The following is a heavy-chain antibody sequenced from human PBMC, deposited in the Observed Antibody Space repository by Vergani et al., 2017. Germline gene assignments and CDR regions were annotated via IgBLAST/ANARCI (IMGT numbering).Heavy chain of an antibody. J-gene: IGHJ6*02. V-gene: IGHV3-43D*03. Sequence: EVQLVESGGVVVQPGGSLRLSCAASGFTFDDYAMHWVRQAPGKGLEWVSLISWDGGCTYYADSVKGRFTISRDNSKNSLYLQMNSLRAEDTALYYCAKDIAAAGTHYYYYGMDVWGQG. CDR2: ISWDGGCT. CDR1: GFTFDDYA. CDR3: AKDIAAAGTHYYYYGMDV. D-gene: IGHD6-13*01.